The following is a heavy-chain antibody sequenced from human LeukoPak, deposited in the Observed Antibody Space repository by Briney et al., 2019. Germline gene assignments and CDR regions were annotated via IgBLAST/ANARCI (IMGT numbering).Heavy chain of an antibody. CDR1: GGSISSGSYY. D-gene: IGHD3-22*01. Sequence: SQTLSLTCTVSGGSISSGSYYWSWIRQPPGKGLEWIGYIYHSGSTYYNPSLKSRVTISVDRSKNQFSLKLSSVTAADTAVYYCAHSGYSSKHFDYWGQGTLVTVSS. V-gene: IGHV4-30-2*01. CDR2: IYHSGST. J-gene: IGHJ4*02. CDR3: AHSGYSSKHFDY.